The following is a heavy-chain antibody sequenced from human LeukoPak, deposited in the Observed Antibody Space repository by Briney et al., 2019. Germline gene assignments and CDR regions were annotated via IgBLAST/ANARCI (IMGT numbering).Heavy chain of an antibody. D-gene: IGHD6-13*01. CDR1: GGSISSYY. J-gene: IGHJ5*02. CDR3: VRVVVAAAPQIKNWFDP. V-gene: IGHV4-59*01. Sequence: SETLSLTCTVSGGSISSYYWSWIRQPPGKGLEWIGYIYYSGSTNYNPSLKSRVTISVDTSKNQFSLKLSSVTAADTAVYYCVRVVVAAAPQIKNWFDPWGQGTLVTVSS. CDR2: IYYSGST.